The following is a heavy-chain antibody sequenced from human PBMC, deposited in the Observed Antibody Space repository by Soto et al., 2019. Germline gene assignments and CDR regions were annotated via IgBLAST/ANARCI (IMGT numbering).Heavy chain of an antibody. V-gene: IGHV4-39*01. CDR3: ARHKFGGGSSRGWFDT. Sequence: SETLSLTCTVSGGPINDDTYYWGWIRQPPGKWLEWIASFYYSGSTYYNPSVKSRVAISVDTSKNQLSLSLSSVTAADTAVYYCARHKFGGGSSRGWFDTWGQGTLVTVSS. D-gene: IGHD3-16*01. CDR2: FYYSGST. CDR1: GGPINDDTYY. J-gene: IGHJ5*02.